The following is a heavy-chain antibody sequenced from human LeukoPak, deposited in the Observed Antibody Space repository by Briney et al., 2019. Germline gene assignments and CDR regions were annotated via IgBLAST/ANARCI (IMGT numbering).Heavy chain of an antibody. CDR2: ISSGSSYI. D-gene: IGHD1-26*01. J-gene: IGHJ3*02. V-gene: IGHV3-21*01. Sequence: GGSLRLSCAASGFIFSSYSMNWVHQAPGKGLEWVSFISSGSSYIFYADSVKGRFTISRDNAKNSLSLQMNSLRAEDTAVYYCARDPTSSWETAFDIWGQGTMVTVSS. CDR1: GFIFSSYS. CDR3: ARDPTSSWETAFDI.